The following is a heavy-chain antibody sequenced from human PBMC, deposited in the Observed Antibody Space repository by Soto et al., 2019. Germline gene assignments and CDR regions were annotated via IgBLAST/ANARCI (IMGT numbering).Heavy chain of an antibody. CDR2: IYYSGST. Sequence: LFLTCTVSGGSISSYYWSWIRQPPGKGLGWIGYIYYSGSTNYNPSLKSRVTISVDTSKNQFSLKLSSVTAADTAVYYCARGTYCSSTSCSDYYYYYGMDVWGHGTTVTVSS. CDR3: ARGTYCSSTSCSDYYYYYGMDV. CDR1: GGSISSYY. J-gene: IGHJ6*02. D-gene: IGHD2-2*01. V-gene: IGHV4-59*01.